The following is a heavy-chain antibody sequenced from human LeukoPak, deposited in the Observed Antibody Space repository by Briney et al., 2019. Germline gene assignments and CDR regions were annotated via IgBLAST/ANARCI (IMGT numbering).Heavy chain of an antibody. D-gene: IGHD6-19*01. V-gene: IGHV4-39*01. CDR2: VYCSGNT. J-gene: IGHJ4*02. CDR3: ARPGGSGWTFDW. Sequence: NTSETLSLACLVSGESITRSYFWAWLRQPPGKGLEWIGGVYCSGNTYYNPSLKSRVTISADTSQNQISLRLSSVTAADTAIYYCARPGGSGWTFDWWGQGTLVTVSS. CDR1: GESITRSYF.